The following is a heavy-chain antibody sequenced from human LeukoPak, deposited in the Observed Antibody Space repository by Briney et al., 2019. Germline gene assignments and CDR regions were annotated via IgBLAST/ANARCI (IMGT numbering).Heavy chain of an antibody. V-gene: IGHV3-7*01. CDR1: GFTFSSYW. D-gene: IGHD2-2*01. J-gene: IGHJ3*02. Sequence: GGSLRLSCAASGFTFSSYWMSWVRQAPGKGLEWVANIKQDGSEKYYVDSVKGRFTISRDNAKNSLYLQMNSLRAEDTAVYYCASPAYCSSTSCYEHGAFDIWGQGTMVTVSS. CDR3: ASPAYCSSTSCYEHGAFDI. CDR2: IKQDGSEK.